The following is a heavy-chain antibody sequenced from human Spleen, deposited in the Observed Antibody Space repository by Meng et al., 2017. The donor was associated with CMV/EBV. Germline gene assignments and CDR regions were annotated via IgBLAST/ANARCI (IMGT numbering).Heavy chain of an antibody. J-gene: IGHJ4*02. CDR3: ARYYYDSSGYPYFDY. V-gene: IGHV2-5*01. Sequence: GFSLNAGGVGVGWIRQPPGKALEWVVVIYWNDDKRYSPSLKRRLTITKDTSDNQVVLTMTNMDPLDTATYYCARYYYDSSGYPYFDYWGQGTLVTVSS. CDR2: IYWNDDK. CDR1: GFSLNAGGVG. D-gene: IGHD3-22*01.